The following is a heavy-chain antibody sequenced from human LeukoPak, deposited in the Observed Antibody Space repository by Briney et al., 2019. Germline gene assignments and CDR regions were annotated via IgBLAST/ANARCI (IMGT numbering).Heavy chain of an antibody. D-gene: IGHD2/OR15-2a*01. CDR3: AGHHPRNTVDF. Sequence: SETLSLTCTVSGGSRSSYYWSWIRQPPGKGLEWIAYISDIGSTNYNPSLKSRVTISLDTSKNQFSLKLSSVTAADTAVYYCAGHHPRNTVDFWGQGTLVTVSS. CDR2: ISDIGST. V-gene: IGHV4-59*08. J-gene: IGHJ4*02. CDR1: GGSRSSYY.